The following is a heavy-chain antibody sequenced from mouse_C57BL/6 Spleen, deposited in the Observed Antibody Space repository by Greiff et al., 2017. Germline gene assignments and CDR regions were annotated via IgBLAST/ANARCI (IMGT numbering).Heavy chain of an antibody. J-gene: IGHJ2*01. V-gene: IGHV1-69*01. CDR3: ARRGFYYYGTVDY. D-gene: IGHD1-1*01. CDR2: IDPSDSYT. Sequence: QVQLQQPGAELVMPGASVKLSCNASGYTFTSYWMHWVKQRPGQGLEWIGEIDPSDSYTNYNQKFKGKSTLTVDKSSSTAYMQLSSLTSEDSAVYYCARRGFYYYGTVDYWGQGTTLTVSS. CDR1: GYTFTSYW.